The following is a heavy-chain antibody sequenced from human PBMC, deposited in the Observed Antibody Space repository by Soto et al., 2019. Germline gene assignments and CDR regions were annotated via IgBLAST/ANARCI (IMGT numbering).Heavy chain of an antibody. Sequence: GESLKISCKGSGYSFTSYWISWVRQMPGKGLERMGRIDPNDSYTNNSPSFQGHVTISADKSISTAYLQWSSLKASDTAFFYCAAQPLRIAYNYYGMDVWGQGTTVTVSS. CDR1: GYSFTSYW. V-gene: IGHV5-10-1*01. D-gene: IGHD6-13*01. J-gene: IGHJ6*02. CDR3: AAQPLRIAYNYYGMDV. CDR2: IDPNDSYT.